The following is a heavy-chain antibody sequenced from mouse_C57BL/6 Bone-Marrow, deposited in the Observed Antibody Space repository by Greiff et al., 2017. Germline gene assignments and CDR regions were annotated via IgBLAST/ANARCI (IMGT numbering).Heavy chain of an antibody. CDR3: ARGGTTVVVDY. CDR1: GYSFTGYY. J-gene: IGHJ2*01. Sequence: EVQVVESGPELVKPGASVKISCKASGYSFTGYYMHWVTQSHGNILDWIGYIYPYNGVSSYNQKFKGKSTLTVDTSVSTAYMELRSLTSENSADYYCARGGTTVVVDYWGQGTTLTVTS. CDR2: IYPYNGVS. V-gene: IGHV1-31*01. D-gene: IGHD1-1*01.